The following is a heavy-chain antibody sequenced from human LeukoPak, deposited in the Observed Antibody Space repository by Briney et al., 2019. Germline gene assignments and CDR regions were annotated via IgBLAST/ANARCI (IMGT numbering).Heavy chain of an antibody. V-gene: IGHV3-23*01. J-gene: IGHJ4*02. Sequence: GGSLRLSCAASGFTFSSYAMSWVRQAPGKGLEWVSAISGSRGSTYYTDSVKGRFTISRGNSKNTLYLQMNSLRAEDTAIYYCARDERLLSFLKWGQGTLVTVSS. CDR1: GFTFSSYA. CDR3: ARDERLLSFLK. CDR2: ISGSRGST. D-gene: IGHD3-3*01.